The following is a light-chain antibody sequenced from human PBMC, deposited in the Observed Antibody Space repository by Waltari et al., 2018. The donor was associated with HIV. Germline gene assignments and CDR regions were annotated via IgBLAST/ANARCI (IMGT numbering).Light chain of an antibody. V-gene: IGLV4-69*01. CDR3: QTWDTGIVL. CDR2: INSDGSH. J-gene: IGLJ2*01. Sequence: QLVVTQSPSASASLGASVKLTCTLSSGPTKYAIAWHQQQPGKGPRFLMKINSDGSHRKGDGIPDRFSGSSSGTDRYLTISSLQSEDEAVYYCQTWDTGIVLFGGGTEVTV. CDR1: SGPTKYA.